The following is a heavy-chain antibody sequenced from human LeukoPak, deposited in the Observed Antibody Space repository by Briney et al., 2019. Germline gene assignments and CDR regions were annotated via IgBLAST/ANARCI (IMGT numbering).Heavy chain of an antibody. CDR3: ARWPMTTPAPGADY. D-gene: IGHD2-15*01. Sequence: ASVKLSCNGSGSTFTGSNMHWVRQATGQGLEWMGCMNANRGNTGYAQKFQGRVTMTRNTSISTAYMELSSLRSEDTAVYYGARWPMTTPAPGADYWGQGTLVTVSS. CDR2: MNANRGNT. CDR1: GSTFTGSN. V-gene: IGHV1-8*02. J-gene: IGHJ4*02.